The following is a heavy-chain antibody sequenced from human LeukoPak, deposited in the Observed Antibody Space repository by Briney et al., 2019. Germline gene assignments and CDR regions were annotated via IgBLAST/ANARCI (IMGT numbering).Heavy chain of an antibody. Sequence: GGSLRLSCAASGFTFDDYAMHWVRQAPGKGLEWVSGISWNSGSIGYADSVKGRFTISRDNAKNSLYLQMNSPRAEDTALYYCAKVAVAGCFDYWGQGTLVTVSS. V-gene: IGHV3-9*01. CDR3: AKVAVAGCFDY. CDR1: GFTFDDYA. J-gene: IGHJ4*02. CDR2: ISWNSGSI. D-gene: IGHD6-19*01.